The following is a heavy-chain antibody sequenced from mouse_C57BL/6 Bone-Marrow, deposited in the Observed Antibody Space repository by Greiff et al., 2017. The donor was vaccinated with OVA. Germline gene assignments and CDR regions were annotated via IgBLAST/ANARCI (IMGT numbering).Heavy chain of an antibody. CDR2: IYPGDGDT. V-gene: IGHV1-80*01. CDR1: GYAFSSYW. J-gene: IGHJ4*01. CDR3: ARNPAYYSNYEAMDY. Sequence: QVQLQQSGAELVKPGASVKISCKASGYAFSSYWMNWVKQRPGKGLEWIGQIYPGDGDTNYNGKFKGKATLTADKSSSTAYMQLSSLTYEDSAVSVCARNPAYYSNYEAMDYWGQGTSVTVSS. D-gene: IGHD2-5*01.